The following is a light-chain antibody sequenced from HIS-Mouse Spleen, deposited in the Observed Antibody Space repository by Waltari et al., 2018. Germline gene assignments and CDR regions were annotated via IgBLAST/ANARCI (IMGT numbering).Light chain of an antibody. J-gene: IGLJ2*01. V-gene: IGLV3-10*01. CDR3: YSTDSSGNHRV. CDR2: EDS. CDR1: ALPKKY. Sequence: SYALTQPPSVSVSPGQTARITCSGAALPKKYAYWYQQKSGPAPVLVIYEDSKRPSGIPERFSGSSSGTMATLTISGAQVEDEADYYCYSTDSSGNHRVFGGGTKLTVL.